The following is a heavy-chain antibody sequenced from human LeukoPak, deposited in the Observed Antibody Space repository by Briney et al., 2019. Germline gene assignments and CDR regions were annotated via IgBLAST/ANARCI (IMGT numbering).Heavy chain of an antibody. CDR2: INTDGSST. J-gene: IGHJ4*02. Sequence: PGGSLRLSCAASGFTFSSNAMSWGRQAQGKGLGWVSRINTDGSSTSYADSVKGRFTISRDNAKNTLYLQMNSLRVEDTAVYYCARIGSLSPFDWGQGTLVTVSS. CDR1: GFTFSSNA. D-gene: IGHD6-6*01. V-gene: IGHV3-74*01. CDR3: ARIGSLSPFD.